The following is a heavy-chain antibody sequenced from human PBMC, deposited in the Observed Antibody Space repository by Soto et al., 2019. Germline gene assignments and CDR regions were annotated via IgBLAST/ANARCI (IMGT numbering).Heavy chain of an antibody. CDR3: ARGIGYCSSTNCYSSRRLRFDS. J-gene: IGHJ4*02. V-gene: IGHV4-34*01. CDR1: GWSFSGYY. Sequence: QVQLQQWGAGLLKTSETLSLTCAVYGWSFSGYYWTWIRQTPGKGLEWIGEINHSGTTKYNPSLKSQVSISKDKSKNRLSLHVTSVTATDTAVYFCARGIGYCSSTNCYSSRRLRFDSWGQGSLVTVSS. CDR2: INHSGTT. D-gene: IGHD2-2*01.